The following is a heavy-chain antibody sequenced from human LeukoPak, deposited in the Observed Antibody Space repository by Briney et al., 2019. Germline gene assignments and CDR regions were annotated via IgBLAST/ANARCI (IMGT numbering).Heavy chain of an antibody. J-gene: IGHJ2*01. CDR1: GYTFTSYG. CDR2: INPSGGST. Sequence: ASVKVSCKASGYTFTSYGISWVRQAPGQGLEWMGIINPSGGSTSYAQKFQGRVTMTRDMSTSTVYMELSSLRSEDTAVYYCAREITGGNSGFDLWGRGTLVTVSS. V-gene: IGHV1-46*01. D-gene: IGHD4-23*01. CDR3: AREITGGNSGFDL.